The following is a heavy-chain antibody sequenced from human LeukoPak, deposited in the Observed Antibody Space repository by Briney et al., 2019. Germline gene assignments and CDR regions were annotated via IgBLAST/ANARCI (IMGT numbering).Heavy chain of an antibody. CDR3: ARAQRRWLSTN. J-gene: IGHJ4*02. Sequence: SETLSLTCAVYGVSFSGYYWSWIRQPPGKGLEWIGEINHSGSTNYNPSLKSRVTISVDTSKNQFSLKLSSVTAADTAVYYCARAQRRWLSTNWGQGTLVTVSS. V-gene: IGHV4-34*01. CDR2: INHSGST. D-gene: IGHD5-24*01. CDR1: GVSFSGYY.